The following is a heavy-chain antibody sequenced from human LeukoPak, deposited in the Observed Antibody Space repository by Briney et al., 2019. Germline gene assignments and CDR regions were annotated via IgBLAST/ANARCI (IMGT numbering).Heavy chain of an antibody. D-gene: IGHD1-26*01. CDR3: AKDDGEAGATSLDY. CDR1: GFTFSSYG. J-gene: IGHJ4*02. CDR2: IWYDGSNK. V-gene: IGHV3-33*06. Sequence: GRSLRLSCAASGFTFSSYGMHWVRQAPGKGLEWVAVIWYDGSNKYYADSVKGRFTISRDNSKNTLYLQMNSLRAEDTAVYYCAKDDGEAGATSLDYWGQGTLVTVSS.